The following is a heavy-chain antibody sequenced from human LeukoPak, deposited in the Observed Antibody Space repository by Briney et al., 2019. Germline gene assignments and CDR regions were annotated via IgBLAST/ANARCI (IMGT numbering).Heavy chain of an antibody. V-gene: IGHV1-8*01. CDR2: MNPNSGNT. J-gene: IGHJ4*02. Sequence: WASVKVSCKSSGYTFTNYDINWVRQAPGQGLEWMGWMNPNSGNTRYARKFQGRVIMTGNTSINTAYMELSSLRSEDTAVYYCARAGIAATGLDHWGQGILVTVSS. D-gene: IGHD6-13*01. CDR3: ARAGIAATGLDH. CDR1: GYTFTNYD.